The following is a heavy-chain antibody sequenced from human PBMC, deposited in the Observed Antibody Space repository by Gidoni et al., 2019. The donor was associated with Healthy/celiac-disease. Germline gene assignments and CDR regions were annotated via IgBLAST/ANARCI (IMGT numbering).Heavy chain of an antibody. J-gene: IGHJ4*02. CDR2: IYYSGST. CDR3: ARDTSGFYHY. D-gene: IGHD6-19*01. Sequence: QVQLQESGPGLVKPAETLSLTCTVSAGSVSSGSDYWSWIRQPPGNGLEWIGYIYYSGSTNYNPSLKSRVTISVDTSKNQFSLKLSSVTAADTAVYYCARDTSGFYHYWGQGTLVTVSS. CDR1: AGSVSSGSDY. V-gene: IGHV4-61*01.